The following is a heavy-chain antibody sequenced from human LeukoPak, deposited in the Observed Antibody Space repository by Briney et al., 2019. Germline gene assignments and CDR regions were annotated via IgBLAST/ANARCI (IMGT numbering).Heavy chain of an antibody. J-gene: IGHJ5*02. Sequence: SQTLSLTCTVSGGSISSDDYYWSWIRQPPGKGLEWIGYIYYSGSTYYNPSLKSRVTISVDTSKNQFSLKLSSVTAADTAVYYCARHLGSTSDISWFDPWGQGTLVTVSS. D-gene: IGHD2-2*01. CDR3: ARHLGSTSDISWFDP. CDR2: IYYSGST. V-gene: IGHV4-30-4*08. CDR1: GGSISSDDYY.